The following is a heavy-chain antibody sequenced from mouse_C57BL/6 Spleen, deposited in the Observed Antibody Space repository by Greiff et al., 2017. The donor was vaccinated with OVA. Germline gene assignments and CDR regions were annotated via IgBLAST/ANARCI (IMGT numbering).Heavy chain of an antibody. CDR1: GYTFTDYN. CDR3: ASRYYGNSYFDY. D-gene: IGHD1-1*01. V-gene: IGHV1-22*01. Sequence: EVQLQQSGPELVKPGASVKMSCKASGYTFTDYNMHWVKQSHGKSLEWIGYINPNNGGTSYNQKFKGKATLTVNKSSSTAYMELRSLTSEDSAVYYCASRYYGNSYFDYWGQGTTLTVSS. CDR2: INPNNGGT. J-gene: IGHJ2*01.